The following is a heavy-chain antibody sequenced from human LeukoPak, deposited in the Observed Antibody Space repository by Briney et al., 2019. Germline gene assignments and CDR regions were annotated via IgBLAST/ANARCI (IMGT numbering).Heavy chain of an antibody. CDR2: INWNGSST. D-gene: IGHD2-15*01. CDR1: GFTFDDFG. Sequence: GGSLRLSCAASGFTFDDFGVSWVRLAPGKGLEWVSGINWNGSSTGYADSVKGRFTISRDNAKNSLYLQMNSLRAEDTAFYYCARGAPTYCIGGTCHSGDPFDIWGQGTMVTVSS. CDR3: ARGAPTYCIGGTCHSGDPFDI. J-gene: IGHJ3*02. V-gene: IGHV3-20*04.